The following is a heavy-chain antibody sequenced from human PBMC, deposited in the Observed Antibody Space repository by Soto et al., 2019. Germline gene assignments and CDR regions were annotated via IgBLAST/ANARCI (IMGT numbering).Heavy chain of an antibody. V-gene: IGHV1-46*01. CDR2: INPSGGST. CDR3: ARDWDYDSSGYYPDDAFDI. CDR1: GYTFTSYY. D-gene: IGHD3-22*01. J-gene: IGHJ3*02. Sequence: GASVKVSCKASGYTFTSYYMHWVRQAPGQGXEWMGIINPSGGSTSYAQKFQGRVTMTRDTSTSTVYMELSSLRSEDTAVYYCARDWDYDSSGYYPDDAFDIWGQGTMVTVSS.